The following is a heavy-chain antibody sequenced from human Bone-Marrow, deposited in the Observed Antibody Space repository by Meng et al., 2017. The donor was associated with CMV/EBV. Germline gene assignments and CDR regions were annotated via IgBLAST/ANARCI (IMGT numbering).Heavy chain of an antibody. D-gene: IGHD2-2*02. J-gene: IGHJ6*02. CDR1: GGTFSSYA. Sequence: SVKVSCKASGGTFSSYAISWVRQAPGQGLEWMGGIIPIFGTANYAQKFQGRVTITSDESTSTAYMELSSVRTEDTAGYYWGRDPRGYFSSTSCYTGGGYYGMDVWGQGTTVTVSS. CDR3: GRDPRGYFSSTSCYTGGGYYGMDV. CDR2: IIPIFGTA. V-gene: IGHV1-69*13.